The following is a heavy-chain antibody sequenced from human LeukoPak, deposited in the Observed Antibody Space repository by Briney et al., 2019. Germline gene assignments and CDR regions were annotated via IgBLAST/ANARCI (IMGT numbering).Heavy chain of an antibody. CDR3: ARSRGYSYGPRRSFDY. CDR2: INHSGST. J-gene: IGHJ4*02. V-gene: IGHV4-34*01. CDR1: GGSFSGYY. Sequence: SETLSLTCAVYGGSFSGYYWSWIRQPPGKGLEWIGEINHSGSTNYNPSLKSRVTISVDTSKNQFSLKLSSVTAADTAVYYCARSRGYSYGPRRSFDYWGQGTLVTVSS. D-gene: IGHD5-18*01.